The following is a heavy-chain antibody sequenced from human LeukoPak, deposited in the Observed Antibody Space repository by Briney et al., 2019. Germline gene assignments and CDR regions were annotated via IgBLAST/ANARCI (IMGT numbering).Heavy chain of an antibody. V-gene: IGHV1-18*01. CDR3: ARGGNGWFFAD. CDR2: VNGYNGNT. CDR1: GYSFTNYG. D-gene: IGHD6-19*01. Sequence: ASVTVSCKASGYSFTNYGISWVRQGPGQGLEWVGWVNGYNGNTNYAQKVQDRVTMTTDTSTSTAYMELRRRRSDDTAVYYCARGGNGWFFADWGQGTLVTVSS. J-gene: IGHJ4*02.